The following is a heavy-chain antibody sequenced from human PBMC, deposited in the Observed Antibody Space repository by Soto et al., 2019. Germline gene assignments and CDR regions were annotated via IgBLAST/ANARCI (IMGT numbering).Heavy chain of an antibody. CDR2: VWFDGSIQ. D-gene: IGHD1-7*01. J-gene: IGHJ4*02. CDR3: ARVDFGGNSYYFDY. V-gene: IGHV3-33*01. CDR1: GITFSDYG. Sequence: GDSLRLSGVASGITFSDYGIHWVRQAPDKGLEWVAVVWFDGSIQYYGDSVKGRFTICRDNSNNTVDLQMNTLRAEDTDVYYCARVDFGGNSYYFDYWGQGTPVTVSS.